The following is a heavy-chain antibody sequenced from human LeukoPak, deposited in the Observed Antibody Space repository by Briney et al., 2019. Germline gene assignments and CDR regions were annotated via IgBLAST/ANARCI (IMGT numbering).Heavy chain of an antibody. CDR2: ISSSSSYI. CDR3: ARGVKYSYGSYYFDY. CDR1: GFTFSSYS. D-gene: IGHD5-18*01. J-gene: IGHJ4*02. V-gene: IGHV3-21*01. Sequence: GGSLRLSCAASGFTFSSYSMNWVRQAPGKWLEWVSSISSSSSYIYYADSVKGRFTISRDNAKNSLYLQMNSLRAEDTAVYYCARGVKYSYGSYYFDYWGQGTLVTVSS.